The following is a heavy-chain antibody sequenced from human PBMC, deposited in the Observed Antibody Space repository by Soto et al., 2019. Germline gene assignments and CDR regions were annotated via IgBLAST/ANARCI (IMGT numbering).Heavy chain of an antibody. CDR1: GGSISSYY. Sequence: SETLSLTCTVSGGSISSYYWCWSRQPPGKGKEWVGFIYYSGSTYYNPSLKSRVTISVDTSKNQFSLKLSSVTAADTAVYYCARDRGFDSSSWYYYYYGMDVWGQGTTVTVSS. J-gene: IGHJ6*02. CDR3: ARDRGFDSSSWYYYYYGMDV. V-gene: IGHV4-4*08. D-gene: IGHD6-13*01. CDR2: IYYSGST.